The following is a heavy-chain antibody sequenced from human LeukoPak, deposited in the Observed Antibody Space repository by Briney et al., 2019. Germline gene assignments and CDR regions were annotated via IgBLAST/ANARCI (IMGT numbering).Heavy chain of an antibody. CDR1: GGSINSGAHF. D-gene: IGHD5-18*01. CDR2: IYYSGST. V-gene: IGHV4-31*03. Sequence: PSETLSLTCTVSGGSINSGAHFWSWIRQHPGKGLEWIGYIYYSGSTHYNPSLKSRISMSVDASKNQFSLKLTSVTAADTAVYYCARDGGGYTYGGDYYYYMDVCGKGTTVTVSS. J-gene: IGHJ6*03. CDR3: ARDGGGYTYGGDYYYYMDV.